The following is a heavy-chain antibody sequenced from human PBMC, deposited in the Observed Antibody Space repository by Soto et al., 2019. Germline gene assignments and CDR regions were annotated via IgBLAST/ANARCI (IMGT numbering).Heavy chain of an antibody. CDR2: INHSGST. V-gene: IGHV4-34*01. CDR3: ARSSGIRRYCSGGSCYAWFDP. D-gene: IGHD2-15*01. CDR1: GGSFSGYY. Sequence: TSETLSLTCAVYGGSFSGYYWSWIRQPPGKGLEWIGEINHSGSTNYNPSLKSRVTISVDTSKNQFSLKLSSVTAADTAVYYCARSSGIRRYCSGGSCYAWFDPWGQGTLVTVSS. J-gene: IGHJ5*02.